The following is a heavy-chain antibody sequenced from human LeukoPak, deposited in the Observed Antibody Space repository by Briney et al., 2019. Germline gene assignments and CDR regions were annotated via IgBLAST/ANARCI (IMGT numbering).Heavy chain of an antibody. V-gene: IGHV3-23*01. D-gene: IGHD3-10*01. Sequence: GGSLRLSCAASGFTFSTYAMSWVRQAPGKGLEWVSAISGNGGSTYYADSVKGRFTISRDNSKNTLYLQMNSLRAEDTAGYYCAKGSYFGSGRYYLDYWGQGTLVTVSS. J-gene: IGHJ4*02. CDR3: AKGSYFGSGRYYLDY. CDR1: GFTFSTYA. CDR2: ISGNGGST.